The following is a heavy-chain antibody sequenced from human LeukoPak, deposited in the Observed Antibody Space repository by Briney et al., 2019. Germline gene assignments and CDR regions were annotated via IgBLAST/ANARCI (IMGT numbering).Heavy chain of an antibody. CDR1: GFTFSSYW. CDR3: ARVSGSYFFDWFDP. D-gene: IGHD3-10*01. J-gene: IGHJ5*02. Sequence: GGSLRLSCAASGFTFSSYWMSWVRQAPGKGLEWVANIKQDGSEKYYVDSVKGRFTISRDNAKNSLYLQMNSLRAEDTAVYYCARVSGSYFFDWFDPWGQGTLVTVSS. CDR2: IKQDGSEK. V-gene: IGHV3-7*04.